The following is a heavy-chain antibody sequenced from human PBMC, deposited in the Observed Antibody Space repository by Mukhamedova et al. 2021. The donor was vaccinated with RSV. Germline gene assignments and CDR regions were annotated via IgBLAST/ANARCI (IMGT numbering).Heavy chain of an antibody. J-gene: IGHJ4*02. CDR1: SSYA. CDR2: ISYDGSNK. CDR3: ARELVALDY. V-gene: IGHV3-30-3*01. D-gene: IGHD5-12*01. Sequence: SSYAMHWVRQAPGKGLEWVAVISYDGSNKYYADSVKGRFTISRDNSKNTLYLQMNSLRAEDTAVYYCARELVALDYWGQGTLFT.